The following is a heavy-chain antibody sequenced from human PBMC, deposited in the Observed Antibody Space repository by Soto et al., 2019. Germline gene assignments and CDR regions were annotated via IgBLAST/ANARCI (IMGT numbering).Heavy chain of an antibody. CDR1: GGSFSGYY. Sequence: SETLSLTCAVYGGSFSGYYWSWIRQPPGKGLEWIGEINHSGSTNYNPSLKSRVTISVDTSKNQFSLKLSSVTAADTAVYYCARGGVRGVIGYYYGMDVWGQGTTVTVSS. CDR3: ARGGVRGVIGYYYGMDV. CDR2: INHSGST. V-gene: IGHV4-34*01. D-gene: IGHD3-10*01. J-gene: IGHJ6*02.